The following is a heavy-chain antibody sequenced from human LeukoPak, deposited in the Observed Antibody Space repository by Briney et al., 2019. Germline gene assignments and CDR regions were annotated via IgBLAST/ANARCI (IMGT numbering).Heavy chain of an antibody. Sequence: ASVKVSCKVSGYTLTELSMHWVRQAPGKGLEWVGGFDPEDGETIYAQKFQGRVTMTEDTSTDTAYMELSSLRSEDTAVYYCATPGSGSGWDYLDYWGQGTLVTVSS. V-gene: IGHV1-24*01. D-gene: IGHD6-19*01. CDR1: GYTLTELS. CDR3: ATPGSGSGWDYLDY. CDR2: FDPEDGET. J-gene: IGHJ4*02.